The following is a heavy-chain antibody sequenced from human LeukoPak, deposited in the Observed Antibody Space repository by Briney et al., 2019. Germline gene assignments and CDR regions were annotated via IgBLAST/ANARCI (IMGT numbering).Heavy chain of an antibody. D-gene: IGHD5-24*01. J-gene: IGHJ6*02. CDR1: GGTFSSYA. CDR3: AKVRDGYNRYYYYGMDV. Sequence: ASVKVSCKASGGTFSSYAMSWVRQAPGKGLEWVSAISGSGGSTYYADSVKGRFTISRDNSKNTLYLQMNSLRAEDTAVYYCAKVRDGYNRYYYYGMDVWGQGTTVTVSS. V-gene: IGHV3-23*01. CDR2: ISGSGGST.